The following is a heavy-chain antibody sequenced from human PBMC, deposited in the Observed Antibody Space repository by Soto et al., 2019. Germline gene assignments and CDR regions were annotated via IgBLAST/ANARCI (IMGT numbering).Heavy chain of an antibody. CDR2: IHPGDSET. CDR1: GYSFISYY. Sequence: PGESLKISCKGSGYSFISYYIAWVRQMPGKGLGWMGIIHPGDSETRYSPSFQGHVIISADKSISSAYLQWSSLEAADTAMYYCARQRITRVRGVSSSGLDVWGQGTTVTVSS. J-gene: IGHJ6*02. V-gene: IGHV5-51*01. CDR3: ARQRITRVRGVSSSGLDV. D-gene: IGHD3-10*01.